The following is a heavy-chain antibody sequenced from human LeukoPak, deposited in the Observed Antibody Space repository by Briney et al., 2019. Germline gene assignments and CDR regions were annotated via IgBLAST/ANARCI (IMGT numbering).Heavy chain of an antibody. CDR3: ARGWTSSATVKVPLNWFDP. V-gene: IGHV4-59*12. CDR2: IYYSGST. CDR1: GGSISSYY. Sequence: SETLSLTCSVYGGSISSYYWSWIRQPPGKGLEWIGYIYYSGSTNYNPSLKSRVTISVDKSKNQFSLKLSSVTAADTAVYYCARGWTSSATVKVPLNWFDPWGQGTLVTVSS. J-gene: IGHJ5*02. D-gene: IGHD4-17*01.